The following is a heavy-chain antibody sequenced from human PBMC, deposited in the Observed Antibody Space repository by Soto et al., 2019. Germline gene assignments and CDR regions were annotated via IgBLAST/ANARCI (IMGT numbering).Heavy chain of an antibody. CDR2: INPNSGGT. J-gene: IGHJ6*02. D-gene: IGHD2-15*01. CDR1: GYTFTGYY. Sequence: ASVKVSCKASGYTFTGYYMHWVRQAPGQGLEWMGWINPNSGGTNYAQKFQGWVTMTRDTSISTAYMELSRLRSDDTAVYYCARASYCSDGSCYKGYYYGMDVWGQGTTVTVSS. CDR3: ARASYCSDGSCYKGYYYGMDV. V-gene: IGHV1-2*04.